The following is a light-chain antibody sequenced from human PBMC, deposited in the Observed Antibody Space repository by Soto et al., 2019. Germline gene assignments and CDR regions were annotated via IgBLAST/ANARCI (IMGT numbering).Light chain of an antibody. CDR3: LQDYNYPRT. CDR1: QGIRND. CDR2: AAS. J-gene: IGKJ1*01. Sequence: AIQMTQSPSSLSASVGDRVTITCRASQGIRNDLNWYQQKPGKAPKLLIYAASSLQSEVPSKFSGSGSGTDFTLTISSLQPEDFATYYCLQDYNYPRTFGQGTKVEIK. V-gene: IGKV1-6*01.